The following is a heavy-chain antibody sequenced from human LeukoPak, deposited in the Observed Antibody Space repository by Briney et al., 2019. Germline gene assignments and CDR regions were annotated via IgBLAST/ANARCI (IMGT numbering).Heavy chain of an antibody. V-gene: IGHV4-34*01. CDR2: INHSGST. CDR3: ATSTDLEVWYFDL. Sequence: KSSETLSLTCAVYGGSFSGYYWSWIRQPPGKGLEWIGEINHSGSTNYNPSLKSRVTISVDTSKNQFSLKLSSVTAADTAVYYCATSTDLEVWYFDLWGRGTLVTVSS. CDR1: GGSFSGYY. J-gene: IGHJ2*01. D-gene: IGHD4-17*01.